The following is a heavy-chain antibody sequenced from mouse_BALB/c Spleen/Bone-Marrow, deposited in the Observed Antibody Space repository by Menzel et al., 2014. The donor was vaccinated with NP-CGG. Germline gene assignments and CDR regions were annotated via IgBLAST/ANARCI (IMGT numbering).Heavy chain of an antibody. J-gene: IGHJ1*01. CDR1: GFNVKDTY. CDR2: IDPANGNT. D-gene: IGHD5-1*01. CDR3: TNQEYGGDFDV. V-gene: IGHV14-3*02. Sequence: EVQLQQSGAELVKPGASVKLSCTASGFNVKDTYMHWVKQRPEQGLEWIGRIDPANGNTKYDPKFQGKATITADTSSNTAYLTRSRVASEVTAVYYSTNQEYGGDFDVWGARTPLPLSS.